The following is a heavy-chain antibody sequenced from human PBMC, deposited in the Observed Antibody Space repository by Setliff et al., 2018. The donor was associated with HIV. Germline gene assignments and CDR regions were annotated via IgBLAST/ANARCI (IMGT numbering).Heavy chain of an antibody. D-gene: IGHD3-22*01. J-gene: IGHJ4*02. CDR3: ARLARSSNYYVYFDN. CDR1: GGSVSESTYH. CDR2: IYPSGNIYPNGGT. Sequence: PSETLSLTCTVSGGSVSESTYHWGWIRQPPGKGLEWIANIYPSGNIYPNGGTNYNPSLKGRVTISLDMSKNQFSLNLNSVTAADTAVYYCARLARSSNYYVYFDNWGQGTLVTVSS. V-gene: IGHV4-39*01.